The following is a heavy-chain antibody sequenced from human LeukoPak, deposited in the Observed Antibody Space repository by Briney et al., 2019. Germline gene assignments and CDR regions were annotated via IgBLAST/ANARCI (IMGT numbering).Heavy chain of an antibody. CDR1: GGTFSNHA. V-gene: IGHV1-69*13. CDR3: ARDRGEDVRFLDGYMDV. CDR2: IIPFFGAG. J-gene: IGHJ6*03. Sequence: ASVKVSCKASGGTFSNHAIHWVRQAPGQGLEWMGGIIPFFGAGHYTQNFQGRVTITADESTSTAYLELSSLRSEDTAVYYCARDRGEDVRFLDGYMDVWGKGTTVTVSS. D-gene: IGHD3-3*01.